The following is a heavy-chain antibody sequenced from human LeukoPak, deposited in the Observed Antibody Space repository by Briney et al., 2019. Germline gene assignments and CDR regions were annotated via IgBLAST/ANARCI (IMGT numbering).Heavy chain of an antibody. D-gene: IGHD6-19*01. CDR1: GFTFSSYE. Sequence: GGSLRLSCAASGFTFSSYEMNWVRQAPGKGLEWVSYISRSGSTRTYADSVKGRFTISRDNAQNSLYLEMNSLRAEDTAVYYCAREIVSAVAGNFDYWGQGTLVTVSS. CDR3: AREIVSAVAGNFDY. CDR2: ISRSGSTR. J-gene: IGHJ4*02. V-gene: IGHV3-48*03.